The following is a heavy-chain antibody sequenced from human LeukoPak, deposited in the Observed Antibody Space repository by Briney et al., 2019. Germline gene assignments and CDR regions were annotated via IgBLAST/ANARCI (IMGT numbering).Heavy chain of an antibody. D-gene: IGHD3-3*01. J-gene: IGHJ3*02. CDR3: ARDKRGTDQRITSLDAFDI. V-gene: IGHV3-30-3*01. Sequence: GRSLRLSCAASGFTFSSYAMHWVRQAPGKGLEWVAVISYDGSNKYYADSVKGRFTISRDNSKNTLYLQMNSLRAEDTAVYYRARDKRGTDQRITSLDAFDIWGQGTMVTVSS. CDR2: ISYDGSNK. CDR1: GFTFSSYA.